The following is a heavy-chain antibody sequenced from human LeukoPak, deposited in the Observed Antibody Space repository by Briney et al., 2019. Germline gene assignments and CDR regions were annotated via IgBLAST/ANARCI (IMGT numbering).Heavy chain of an antibody. V-gene: IGHV4-39*01. D-gene: IGHD6-13*01. CDR2: IYYSGST. J-gene: IGHJ2*01. CDR1: GGSISSSSYS. Sequence: SETLSLTCTVSGGSISSSSYSWGWIRQPPGKGLEWIGSIYYSGSTYYNPSLKSRVTISVDTSKNQFSLKLSSVTAADTAVYYCARRGSSWPYWYFDLWGRGTLVTVSS. CDR3: ARRGSSWPYWYFDL.